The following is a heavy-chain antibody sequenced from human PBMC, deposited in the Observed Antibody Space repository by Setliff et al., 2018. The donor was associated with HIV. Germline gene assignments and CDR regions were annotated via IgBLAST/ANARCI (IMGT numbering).Heavy chain of an antibody. CDR3: ARGRQWLVHDAFDI. CDR1: GYTFDIYW. Sequence: LGESLKISCKGSGYTFDIYWISWVRQMPGKGLEWMGINYPGDSETRYSPSVQGQVIISVDKSTTTAYLQLNSLRASDTAMYYCARGRQWLVHDAFDIWGQGTMVTVSS. J-gene: IGHJ3*02. CDR2: NYPGDSET. D-gene: IGHD6-19*01. V-gene: IGHV5-51*01.